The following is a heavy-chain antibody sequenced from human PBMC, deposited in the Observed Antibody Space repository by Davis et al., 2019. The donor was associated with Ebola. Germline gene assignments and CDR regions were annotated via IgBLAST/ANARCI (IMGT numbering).Heavy chain of an antibody. V-gene: IGHV3-30*03. D-gene: IGHD6-6*01. CDR1: GFTFSSYG. Sequence: GESLKISCAASGFTFSSYGMHWVRQAPGKGLEWVAVISYDGSNKYYADSVKGRFTISRDNSKNTLYLQMNSLRAEDTAVYYCARDLFVYPSEYSSSPIDHWGQGTLVTVSS. J-gene: IGHJ4*02. CDR2: ISYDGSNK. CDR3: ARDLFVYPSEYSSSPIDH.